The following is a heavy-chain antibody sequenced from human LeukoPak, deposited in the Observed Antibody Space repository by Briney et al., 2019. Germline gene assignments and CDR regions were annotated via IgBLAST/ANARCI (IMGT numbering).Heavy chain of an antibody. CDR2: ISAYNGNT. CDR3: ARDLFGRGSGSHYGY. V-gene: IGHV1-18*01. D-gene: IGHD3-10*01. Sequence: ASVKVSCKASGYTFTSYGISWVRQAPGQGLEWMGWISAYNGNTNYAQKLQGRVTMTTDTSTSTAYMELRSLRSDDTAVYYCARDLFGRGSGSHYGYWGQGTLVTVSS. J-gene: IGHJ4*02. CDR1: GYTFTSYG.